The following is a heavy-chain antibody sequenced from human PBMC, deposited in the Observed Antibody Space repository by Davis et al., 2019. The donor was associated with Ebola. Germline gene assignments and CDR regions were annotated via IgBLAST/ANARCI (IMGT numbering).Heavy chain of an antibody. V-gene: IGHV3-23*01. CDR1: GFTFSSYS. D-gene: IGHD1-26*01. CDR3: AKGVGNFDY. CDR2: ISGSGGST. Sequence: GESLKISCAASGFTFSSYSMNWVRQAPGKGLEWVSAISGSGGSTYYADSVKGRFTISRDNSKNTLYLQMNSLRAEDTAVYYCAKGVGNFDYWGQGTLVTVSS. J-gene: IGHJ4*02.